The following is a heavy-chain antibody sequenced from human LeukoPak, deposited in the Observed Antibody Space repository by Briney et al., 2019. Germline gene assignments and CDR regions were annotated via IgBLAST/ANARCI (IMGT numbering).Heavy chain of an antibody. CDR3: AKDTSRLVVNAPLDY. Sequence: GGSLRLSCAASGFTFSSYGMHWVRQAPGKGLEWVAIISYDGSNKYSADSVKGRFTISRDNPKSTLYLQMNSLRAEDTAVYYCAKDTSRLVVNAPLDYWGQGTLVTVSS. V-gene: IGHV3-30*18. D-gene: IGHD2-8*02. J-gene: IGHJ4*02. CDR1: GFTFSSYG. CDR2: ISYDGSNK.